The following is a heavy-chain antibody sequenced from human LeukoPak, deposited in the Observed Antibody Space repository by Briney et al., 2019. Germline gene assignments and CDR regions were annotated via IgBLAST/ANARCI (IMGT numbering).Heavy chain of an antibody. V-gene: IGHV1-69*02. D-gene: IGHD1-26*01. CDR1: GGTFSSYT. Sequence: SVKVSCKASGGTFSSYTISWVRQAPGQGLEWMGRIIPILGIANYAQKLQGRVTITADESTSTAYMELSSLRSEDTAVYYCARSGSYYVSYFDYWGQGTLVTVSS. CDR2: IIPILGIA. CDR3: ARSGSYYVSYFDY. J-gene: IGHJ4*02.